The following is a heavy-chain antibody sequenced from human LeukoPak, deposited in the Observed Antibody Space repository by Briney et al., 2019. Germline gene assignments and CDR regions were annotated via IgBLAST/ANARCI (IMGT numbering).Heavy chain of an antibody. J-gene: IGHJ4*02. V-gene: IGHV3-7*01. CDR2: IKQDGSER. CDR1: GFTFSNYW. D-gene: IGHD2-2*01. Sequence: GGSLRLSCAASGFTFSNYWMSWVRQAPGKGLEWVANIKQDGSERYYVDSVKGRFTISRDNSKNTLYLQMNSLRAEDTAVYYCASDIVVLNFDYWGQGTLVTVSS. CDR3: ASDIVVLNFDY.